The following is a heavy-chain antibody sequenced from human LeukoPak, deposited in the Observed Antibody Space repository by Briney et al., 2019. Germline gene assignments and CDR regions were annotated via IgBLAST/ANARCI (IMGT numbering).Heavy chain of an antibody. J-gene: IGHJ4*02. Sequence: KPGGSLRLSCAASGFTFSSYAMHWVRQAPGKGLEWVAVISYDGSNKYYADSVKGRFTISRDNSKNTLYLQMNSLRAEDTAVYYCARRRVPYYFDYWGQGTLVTVSS. CDR2: ISYDGSNK. CDR3: ARRRVPYYFDY. V-gene: IGHV3-30-3*01. CDR1: GFTFSSYA.